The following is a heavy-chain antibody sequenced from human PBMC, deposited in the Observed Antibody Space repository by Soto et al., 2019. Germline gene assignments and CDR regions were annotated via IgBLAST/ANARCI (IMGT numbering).Heavy chain of an antibody. J-gene: IGHJ5*02. CDR1: GYNFIDYD. CDR3: SRNPYGSGLFDP. V-gene: IGHV1-8*01. Sequence: QVQLVQSGAEVKKPGASVKVSCKASGYNFIDYDINWMRQSTGQGLEWMGWMTPNSGNTGYAQKFQDRVTLTRDTSIGTANMQLSSLKTEDTAVYYCSRNPYGSGLFDPWGQGTLVTVSS. CDR2: MTPNSGNT. D-gene: IGHD6-19*01.